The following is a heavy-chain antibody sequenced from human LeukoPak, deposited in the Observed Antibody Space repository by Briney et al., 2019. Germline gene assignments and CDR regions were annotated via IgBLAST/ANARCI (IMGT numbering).Heavy chain of an antibody. J-gene: IGHJ4*02. CDR3: ARGWLAETTVVTPYNY. D-gene: IGHD4-23*01. V-gene: IGHV1-69*01. CDR1: GGSFSSNA. Sequence: SVKVSCKASGGSFSSNAINWVRQAPGQGLEWMGGIIPIFGTANYAQKFQDRVTITAAESMSTVYMELSSLRSEDTAVYYCARGWLAETTVVTPYNYWGQGTLVSVSS. CDR2: IIPIFGTA.